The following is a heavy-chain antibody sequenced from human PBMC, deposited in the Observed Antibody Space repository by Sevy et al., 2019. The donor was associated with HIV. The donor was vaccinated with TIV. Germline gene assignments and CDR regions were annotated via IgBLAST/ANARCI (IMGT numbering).Heavy chain of an antibody. CDR2: ISWNSASI. V-gene: IGHV3-9*01. CDR3: ARDRDDGYCTNGVCFNFDN. CDR1: GFTFDDYA. J-gene: IGHJ4*01. D-gene: IGHD2-8*01. Sequence: GGFLRLSCAASGFTFDDYAMHWVRQAPGKGLEWVSGISWNSASIDYADSVKGRFTISRDNAKNSLYLQMKSLRAEDTALYYCARDRDDGYCTNGVCFNFDNWGQGTLVTVSS.